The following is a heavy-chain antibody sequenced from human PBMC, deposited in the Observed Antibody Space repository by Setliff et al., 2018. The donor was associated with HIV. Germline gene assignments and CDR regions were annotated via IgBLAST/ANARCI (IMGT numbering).Heavy chain of an antibody. Sequence: GGSLRLSCAASGFTFSSHNMNWVRQAPGKGLEWVSSISPSGSYIYYADSMKGRFTISRDNAKNSLYLQMNNLRAEDTAVYYCARGDTTPIYPNYMDVWGKGTTVTV. CDR2: ISPSGSYI. CDR1: GFTFSSHN. D-gene: IGHD2-21*02. V-gene: IGHV3-21*01. J-gene: IGHJ6*03. CDR3: ARGDTTPIYPNYMDV.